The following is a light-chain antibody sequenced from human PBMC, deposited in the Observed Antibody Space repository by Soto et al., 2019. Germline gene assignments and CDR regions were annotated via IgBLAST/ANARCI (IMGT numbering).Light chain of an antibody. CDR2: GAA. CDR3: QQYHNWPA. J-gene: IGKJ1*01. CDR1: QSISDT. V-gene: IGKV3-15*01. Sequence: ETVMTQSRATMSVSPLGRDTISCRASQSISDTLAWYQQKPGQAPRLLIYGAATRATGIPARFSGSGSGTEFTLTISDLQSEDFAVYYCQQYHNWPAFGQGTKVDI.